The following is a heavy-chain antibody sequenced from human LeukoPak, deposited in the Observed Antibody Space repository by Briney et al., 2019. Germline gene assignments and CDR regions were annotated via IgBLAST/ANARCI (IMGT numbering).Heavy chain of an antibody. Sequence: SETLSLTCAVSGTTISSGHWWTWVRQPPGKGLEWIGEIFHSGSTDYNPSLKSRVTISVDKSENQFSLELTSMTAADTAVYYCARDQAVRSWYFDLWGRGTLVTVSS. CDR3: ARDQAVRSWYFDL. CDR2: IFHSGST. V-gene: IGHV4-4*02. D-gene: IGHD4-17*01. J-gene: IGHJ2*01. CDR1: GTTISSGHW.